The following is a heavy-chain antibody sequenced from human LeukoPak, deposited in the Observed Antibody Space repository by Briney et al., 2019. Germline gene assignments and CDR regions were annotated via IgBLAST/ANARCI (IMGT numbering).Heavy chain of an antibody. CDR3: ARDGNMDV. Sequence: ASVKVSCKASGYTFTDYYIHWVRQAPGQGLEWMGWINPHSGGTNSPRKFQGRVTMTRDTSISTGYMELSRLTSDDTAVYYCARDGNMDVRGQGTTVTVSS. J-gene: IGHJ6*02. V-gene: IGHV1-2*02. CDR1: GYTFTDYY. CDR2: INPHSGGT.